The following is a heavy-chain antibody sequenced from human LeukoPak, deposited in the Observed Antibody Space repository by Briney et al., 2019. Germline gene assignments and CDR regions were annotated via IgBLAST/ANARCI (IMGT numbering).Heavy chain of an antibody. V-gene: IGHV3-7*01. Sequence: GGSLRLSCAASGFTVSSNYMSWVRQAPGKGLEWVANIKQDGSEKNYVDSVKGRFTISRDNAKNSLYLQMNSLRAEDTAVYYCARVGRWDSSSWYDPPANWFDPWGQGTLVTVSS. CDR1: GFTVSSNY. J-gene: IGHJ5*02. CDR2: IKQDGSEK. CDR3: ARVGRWDSSSWYDPPANWFDP. D-gene: IGHD6-13*01.